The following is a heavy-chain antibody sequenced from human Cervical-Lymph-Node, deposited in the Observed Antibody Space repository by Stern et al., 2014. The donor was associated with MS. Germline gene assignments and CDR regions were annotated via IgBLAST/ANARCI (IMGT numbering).Heavy chain of an antibody. CDR2: TASSSSYT. J-gene: IGHJ4*02. V-gene: IGHV3-21*01. Sequence: EVQLVESGGGLVKPGGSLRLSCAASGFTFSSYSMNWVRQAPGKGLEWVSSTASSSSYTYYADSVKGRFTISRDNAKNSLYLQMNSLRAEDTAVYYCARGEGSGSYSWASYYWGQGTLVTVSS. CDR1: GFTFSSYS. D-gene: IGHD3-10*01. CDR3: ARGEGSGSYSWASYY.